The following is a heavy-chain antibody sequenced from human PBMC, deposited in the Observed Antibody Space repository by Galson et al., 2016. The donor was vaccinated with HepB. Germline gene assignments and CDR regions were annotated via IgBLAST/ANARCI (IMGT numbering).Heavy chain of an antibody. CDR1: GFTFSSYG. V-gene: IGHV3-33*01. CDR2: IWFDGSNK. D-gene: IGHD5-12*01. Sequence: SLRLSCAASGFTFSSYGMHWVRQAPGKGLEWVAVIWFDGSNKFSADSLKDRFTISRDNSQNTVFLQMDSLRVDDTAVYYCARDSGQYSVGAFDIWGQVTMVTVSS. J-gene: IGHJ3*02. CDR3: ARDSGQYSVGAFDI.